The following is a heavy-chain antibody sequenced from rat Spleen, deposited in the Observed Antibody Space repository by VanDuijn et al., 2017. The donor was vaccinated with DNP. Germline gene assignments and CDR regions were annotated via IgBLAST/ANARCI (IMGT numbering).Heavy chain of an antibody. CDR2: ITSSGGST. CDR1: GFTFSNNG. CDR3: ARWYNSGYYFDY. V-gene: IGHV5S13*01. Sequence: EVQLVESGGGLVQPGRSLKLSCAASGFTFSNNGMAWFRQVPGKGLEWVASITSSGGSTYYPDSVKGRFTISRDNAKNTLYLQMNSLRSEDMATYYCARWYNSGYYFDYWGQGVMVTVSS. J-gene: IGHJ2*01. D-gene: IGHD4-3*01.